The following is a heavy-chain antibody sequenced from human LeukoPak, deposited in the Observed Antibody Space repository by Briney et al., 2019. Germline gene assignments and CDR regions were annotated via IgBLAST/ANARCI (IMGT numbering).Heavy chain of an antibody. V-gene: IGHV1-2*06. CDR3: ARGAPTYYYGSGSYYNSWFDP. D-gene: IGHD3-10*01. CDR1: GYTFTGYY. CDR2: INPNSGGT. J-gene: IGHJ5*02. Sequence: ASVKVSCKASGYTFTGYYMHWVRQAPGQGLEWMGRINPNSGGTNYAQKFQGRVTMTRDTSISTAYMELSRLRSDDTAVHYCARGAPTYYYGSGSYYNSWFDPWGQGTLVTVSS.